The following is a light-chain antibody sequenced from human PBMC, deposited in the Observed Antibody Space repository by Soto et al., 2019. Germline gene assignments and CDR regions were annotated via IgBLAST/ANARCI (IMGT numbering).Light chain of an antibody. CDR2: DTS. Sequence: DIVVTQSPATLSASPGERVTLSCRTSQFVSSRLAWYQQRPGQVPRLLIYDTSTRAPGISARFSGSGSGTEFTLTISSLQSEDFAVYYGQEYIQWPPGMFGPGTKVEIK. CDR1: QFVSSR. J-gene: IGKJ1*01. V-gene: IGKV3-15*01. CDR3: QEYIQWPPGM.